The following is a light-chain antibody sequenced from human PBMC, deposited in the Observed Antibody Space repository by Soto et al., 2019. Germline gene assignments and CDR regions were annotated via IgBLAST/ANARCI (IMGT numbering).Light chain of an antibody. CDR2: EVS. Sequence: QSALTQPASVSGSPGQSITISCTGTSSDVGGYNYVSWYQQHPDKAPKLMIYEVSNRPSGVSNRFSGSKSGNTASLTISGLQAEDEADYYCSSYTSSSTYVFGIGTKVTVL. V-gene: IGLV2-14*01. CDR3: SSYTSSSTYV. J-gene: IGLJ1*01. CDR1: SSDVGGYNY.